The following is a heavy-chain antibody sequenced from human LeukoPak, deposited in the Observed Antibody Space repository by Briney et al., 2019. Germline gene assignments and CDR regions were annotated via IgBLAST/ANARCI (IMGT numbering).Heavy chain of an antibody. D-gene: IGHD5-24*01. CDR2: IYYSGST. CDR3: AREMATRTFDY. Sequence: SETLSLTCTVSGGSISSYYWSWIRQPPGKGLEWIGYIYYSGSTNYNPSLKSRVTISVDTSKNQFSLKLSSVTAADTAVYYCAREMATRTFDYWGQGTLVTVSS. CDR1: GGSISSYY. V-gene: IGHV4-59*12. J-gene: IGHJ4*02.